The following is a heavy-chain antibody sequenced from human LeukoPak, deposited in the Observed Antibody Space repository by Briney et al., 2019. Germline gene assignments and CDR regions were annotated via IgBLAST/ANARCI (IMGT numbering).Heavy chain of an antibody. CDR1: GFTFSSYG. J-gene: IGHJ4*02. CDR2: IWYDGSNK. Sequence: PGGSLRLSCAASGFTFSSYGMHWVRQAPGKGLEWAAVIWYDGSNKYYADSVKGRFTISRDNSKNTLYLQMNSLRAEDTAVYYCAKDRGVVVIGDELDYWGQGTLVTVSS. V-gene: IGHV3-33*06. D-gene: IGHD3-22*01. CDR3: AKDRGVVVIGDELDY.